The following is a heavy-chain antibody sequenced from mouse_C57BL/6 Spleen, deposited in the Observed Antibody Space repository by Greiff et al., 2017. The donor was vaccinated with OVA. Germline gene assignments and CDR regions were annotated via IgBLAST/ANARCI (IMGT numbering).Heavy chain of an antibody. Sequence: EVHLVESGGGLVQPGGSLSLSCAASGFTFTDYYMSWVRQPPGKALEWLGFIRNKANGYTTEYSASVKGRFTISRDNSQSILYLQMNALRAEDSATYYCARYIGYSYFDYWGQGTTLTVSS. V-gene: IGHV7-3*01. D-gene: IGHD2-3*01. CDR3: ARYIGYSYFDY. J-gene: IGHJ2*01. CDR2: IRNKANGYTT. CDR1: GFTFTDYY.